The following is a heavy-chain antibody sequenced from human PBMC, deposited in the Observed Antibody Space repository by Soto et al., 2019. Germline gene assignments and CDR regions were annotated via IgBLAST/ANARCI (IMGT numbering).Heavy chain of an antibody. CDR2: IFYTGAT. V-gene: IGHV4-31*03. Sequence: SETLSLTCTVSGDSISSRSHYWNWIRQVPGKGLEFIGYIFYTGATYYNPSLRGRVSMSTDTSKNQFSLNLRSVTAADTAIYYCAREGRHSGGMRESWFDPWGQGTLVTVSS. D-gene: IGHD3-10*01. J-gene: IGHJ5*02. CDR3: AREGRHSGGMRESWFDP. CDR1: GDSISSRSHY.